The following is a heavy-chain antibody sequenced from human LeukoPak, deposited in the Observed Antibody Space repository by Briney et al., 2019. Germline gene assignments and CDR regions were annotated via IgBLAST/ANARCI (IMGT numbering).Heavy chain of an antibody. J-gene: IGHJ4*02. V-gene: IGHV4-30-2*01. Sequence: SQTLSLTCAVSGGSISSGGYSWSWIRQPPGTGLEWIGYIYHSGSTYYNPSLKSRVTISVDRSKNQFSLKLSSVTAADTAVYYCARGQEGLVDYWGQGTLVTVSS. CDR3: ARGQEGLVDY. D-gene: IGHD3/OR15-3a*01. CDR2: IYHSGST. CDR1: GGSISSGGYS.